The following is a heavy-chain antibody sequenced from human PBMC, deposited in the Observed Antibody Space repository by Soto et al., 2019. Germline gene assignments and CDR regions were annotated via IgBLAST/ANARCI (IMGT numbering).Heavy chain of an antibody. Sequence: PGGSLRLSCAASGFTFSSYGMHWVRQAPGKGLEWVAVISYDGSNKYYADSVKGRFTISRDNSKNTLYLQMNSLRAEDTAVYYCAKGMTTRAKRNLYGMDVWGQGTTVTVSS. CDR1: GFTFSSYG. V-gene: IGHV3-30*18. CDR2: ISYDGSNK. CDR3: AKGMTTRAKRNLYGMDV. J-gene: IGHJ6*02. D-gene: IGHD4-17*01.